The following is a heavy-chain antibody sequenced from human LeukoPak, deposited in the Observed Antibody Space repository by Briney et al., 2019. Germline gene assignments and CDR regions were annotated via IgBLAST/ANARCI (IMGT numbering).Heavy chain of an antibody. Sequence: SGPTLVNPTQTLTLTCTFYGFSLSTSGVVVGWIRQAPGKALEWLALIYWDDDKRYSPSLKSRLPITKDTSKNQVVLTMTNMDPVDTATCYCARIVVVPAATNWFDPWGQGTLVTVSS. J-gene: IGHJ5*02. CDR3: ARIVVVPAATNWFDP. D-gene: IGHD2-2*01. CDR2: IYWDDDK. V-gene: IGHV2-5*02. CDR1: GFSLSTSGVV.